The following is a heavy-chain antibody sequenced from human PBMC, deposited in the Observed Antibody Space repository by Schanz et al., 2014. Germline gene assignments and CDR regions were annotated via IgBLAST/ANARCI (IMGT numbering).Heavy chain of an antibody. CDR1: GFTFSIHY. D-gene: IGHD6-19*01. CDR2: IKPDGSEK. CDR3: ARDRVQYSSGWYSDS. Sequence: EVQLVESGGGLVQPGGSLRLSCAASGFTFSIHYMSWVRQAPGKGLEWVAKIKPDGSEKLYVDSVRGRFAVSRDNAKNSLYLQMSSLRAEDTAVYYCARDRVQYSSGWYSDSWGQGTLVTVSS. V-gene: IGHV3-7*01. J-gene: IGHJ4*02.